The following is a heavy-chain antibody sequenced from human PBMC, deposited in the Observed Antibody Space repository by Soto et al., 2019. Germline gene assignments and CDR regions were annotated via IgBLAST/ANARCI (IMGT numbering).Heavy chain of an antibody. CDR3: AASIFYYGMDV. CDR1: GYTFTNYW. Sequence: PGESRKISGKGSGYTFTNYWIGWVRQMPGKGLEWMGIIYPCDSDTKYNPSFQGQVTISADKSITTTYLQWSSLKASDTAIYYCAASIFYYGMDVWGQGSTVTVSS. V-gene: IGHV5-51*01. J-gene: IGHJ6*02. CDR2: IYPCDSDT.